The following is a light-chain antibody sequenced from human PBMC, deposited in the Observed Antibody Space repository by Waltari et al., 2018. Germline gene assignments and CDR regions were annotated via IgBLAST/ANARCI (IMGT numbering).Light chain of an antibody. CDR2: VAS. V-gene: IGKV1-27*01. Sequence: DIQMTPSPSSLSASVGHTVTISCRASKHIANYLAWYQVRPGKSPRLLIYVASRLQSGVPSRFSGSGFGTDFTLTITSLQPEDIATYYCQTYKTVPLTFGGGTKVEIK. CDR3: QTYKTVPLT. CDR1: KHIANY. J-gene: IGKJ4*01.